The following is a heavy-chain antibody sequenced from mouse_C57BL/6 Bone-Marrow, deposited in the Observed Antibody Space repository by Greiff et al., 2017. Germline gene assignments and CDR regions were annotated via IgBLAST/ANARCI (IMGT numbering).Heavy chain of an antibody. Sequence: QVQLQQSGPELSRPGASVKLSCKASGYTFPSSCISWVKQRTGQGLAWIGEIYPRSGNTYYNEKFKGKATLTADKSSSTAYMELRRLTSADSEVYFCARCFYAMDYWGQGTSVTVSS. CDR1: GYTFPSSC. CDR2: IYPRSGNT. V-gene: IGHV1-81*01. CDR3: ARCFYAMDY. J-gene: IGHJ4*01.